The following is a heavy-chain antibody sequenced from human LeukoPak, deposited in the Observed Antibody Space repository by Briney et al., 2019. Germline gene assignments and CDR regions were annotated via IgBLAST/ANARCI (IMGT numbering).Heavy chain of an antibody. Sequence: PGGSLRLSCAASGLTFSRHAMSWVRQAPGKWLEGVSSISGSVGSTYYADSVKGRFTISRDNAKNTLYLQMNSLRAEDTAVYYCAKDYGDLTEDFWGQGTLVPVSS. V-gene: IGHV3-23*01. CDR3: AKDYGDLTEDF. CDR1: GLTFSRHA. D-gene: IGHD4-17*01. CDR2: ISGSVGST. J-gene: IGHJ4*02.